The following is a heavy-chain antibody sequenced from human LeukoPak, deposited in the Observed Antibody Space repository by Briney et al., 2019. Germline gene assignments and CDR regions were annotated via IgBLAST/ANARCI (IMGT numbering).Heavy chain of an antibody. CDR3: ARDQQLRYFDWLSTDYYYYGMDV. D-gene: IGHD3-9*01. CDR1: GGSISSYY. Sequence: SETLSLTCTVSGGSISSYYWSWIRQPAGKGLEWIGRIYTSGSTNHNPSLKSRVTMSVDTSKNQFSLKLSSVTAADTAVYYCARDQQLRYFDWLSTDYYYYGMDVWGQGTTVTVSS. CDR2: IYTSGST. J-gene: IGHJ6*02. V-gene: IGHV4-4*07.